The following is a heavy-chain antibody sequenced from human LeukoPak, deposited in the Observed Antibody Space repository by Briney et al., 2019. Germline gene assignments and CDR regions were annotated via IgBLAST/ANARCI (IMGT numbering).Heavy chain of an antibody. J-gene: IGHJ3*02. V-gene: IGHV3-23*01. D-gene: IGHD3-22*01. CDR3: ATKVVTDAFDI. Sequence: GGSLRLSCAASGFTFSDYDMSWVRQAPGKGLEWVSGISGGVGTTYYVDSVRGRFTISRDNSKNTLFLQMNSLRAEDTAVYYCATKVVTDAFDIWGQGTMVTVSS. CDR2: ISGGVGTT. CDR1: GFTFSDYD.